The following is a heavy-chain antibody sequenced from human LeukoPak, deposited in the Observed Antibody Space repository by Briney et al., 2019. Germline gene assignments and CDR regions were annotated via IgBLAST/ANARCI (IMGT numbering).Heavy chain of an antibody. D-gene: IGHD3-10*01. CDR3: ARVASVLLWFGEPFFEY. CDR2: IYYSGST. Sequence: PSETLSLTCTVSGGSISSSSYYWGWIRQPPGKGLEWIGSIYYSGSTYYNPSLKSRVTISVDTSKNQFSLKLSSVTAADTAVYYCARVASVLLWFGEPFFEYWGQGTLVTVSS. V-gene: IGHV4-39*07. CDR1: GGSISSSSYY. J-gene: IGHJ4*02.